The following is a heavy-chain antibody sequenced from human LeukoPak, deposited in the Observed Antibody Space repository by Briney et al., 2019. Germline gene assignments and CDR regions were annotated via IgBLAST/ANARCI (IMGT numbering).Heavy chain of an antibody. J-gene: IGHJ4*02. Sequence: SVKLSCKASGGTFCSYAISWLRQAPGHGLEWMGRIIAILGIANYAQKFQGRVTITAEKSTSTGYMELSSLRSGDKAVYYCARDGGYYYVNYWGQGTLVTVSS. V-gene: IGHV1-69*04. CDR1: GGTFCSYA. CDR3: ARDGGYYYVNY. D-gene: IGHD3-22*01. CDR2: IIAILGIA.